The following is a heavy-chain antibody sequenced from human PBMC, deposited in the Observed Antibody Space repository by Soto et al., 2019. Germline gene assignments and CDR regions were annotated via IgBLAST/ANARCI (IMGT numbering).Heavy chain of an antibody. Sequence: PGESLKISCKASGYIFSIYWFGWVRQMPGKGLEWMGIIYPGDSDTRYSPSFQGQVTISADKSISTAYLQWSSPKASDTAMYYCAGGGVRGVITRTRDYYGMDVWGQGTTVTVSS. CDR1: GYIFSIYW. D-gene: IGHD3-10*01. J-gene: IGHJ6*02. V-gene: IGHV5-51*01. CDR2: IYPGDSDT. CDR3: AGGGVRGVITRTRDYYGMDV.